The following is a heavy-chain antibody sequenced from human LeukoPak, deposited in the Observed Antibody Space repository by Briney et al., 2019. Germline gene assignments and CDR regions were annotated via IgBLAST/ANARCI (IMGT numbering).Heavy chain of an antibody. CDR3: ASFAPDDAFDI. J-gene: IGHJ3*02. V-gene: IGHV4-30-2*01. D-gene: IGHD3-3*01. CDR2: IYHSGST. CDR1: GGSISSGGYS. Sequence: SETLSLTCAVSGGSISSGGYSWSWIRQPPGKGLEWIGYIYHSGSTYYNPSLKSRVTISVDTSKNQFSLKLSSVTAADTAVYYCASFAPDDAFDIWGQGTMVTVSS.